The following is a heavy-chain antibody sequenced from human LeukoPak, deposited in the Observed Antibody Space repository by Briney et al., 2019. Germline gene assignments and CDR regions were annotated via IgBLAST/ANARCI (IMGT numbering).Heavy chain of an antibody. D-gene: IGHD6-19*01. CDR1: GGTFSSYA. Sequence: ASVKASCKASGGTFSSYAISWVRQAPGQGLEWMGRIIPIFGTANYAQKFQGRVTITTDESTSTAYMELSSLRSEDTAVYYCARDMAVAETGSDYWGQGTLVAVSS. CDR2: IIPIFGTA. V-gene: IGHV1-69*05. CDR3: ARDMAVAETGSDY. J-gene: IGHJ4*02.